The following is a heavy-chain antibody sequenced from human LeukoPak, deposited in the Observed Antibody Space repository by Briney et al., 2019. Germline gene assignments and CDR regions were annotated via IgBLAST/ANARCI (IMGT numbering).Heavy chain of an antibody. D-gene: IGHD6-6*01. CDR3: AKGPYSSSSLNWFDP. V-gene: IGHV3-23*01. Sequence: PGGSLRLSCAASGFTFSDYYMSWVRQAPGKGLEWVSAISGSGGSTYYADSVKGRFTISRDNSKNTLYLQMNSLRAEDTAVYYCAKGPYSSSSLNWFDPWGQGTLVTVSS. CDR2: ISGSGGST. J-gene: IGHJ5*02. CDR1: GFTFSDYY.